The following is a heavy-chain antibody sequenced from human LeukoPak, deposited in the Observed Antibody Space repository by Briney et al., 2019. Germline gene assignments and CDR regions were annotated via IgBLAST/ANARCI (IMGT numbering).Heavy chain of an antibody. CDR2: MNPNSGNT. CDR1: GYTFTNND. CDR3: ARASAYYVSGTYSYYFDY. D-gene: IGHD3-10*01. J-gene: IGHJ4*02. V-gene: IGHV1-8*01. Sequence: ASVKVSCKASGYTFTNNDINWVRQAPGQGLEWMGWMNPNSGNTGCGKQFQGRVTVTRDTSISTAYMELSTLRSEDTAVYYCARASAYYVSGTYSYYFDYWGQETLVTVSS.